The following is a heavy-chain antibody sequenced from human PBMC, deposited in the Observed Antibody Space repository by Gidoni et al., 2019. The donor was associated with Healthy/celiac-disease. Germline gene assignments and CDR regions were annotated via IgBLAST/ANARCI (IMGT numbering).Heavy chain of an antibody. CDR2: INPIFGTA. D-gene: IGHD1-26*01. CDR3: ARDFGNIVGANGPYYYYYGMDV. J-gene: IGHJ6*02. V-gene: IGHV1-69*01. Sequence: QVQLVQSGAEVKKPGSSLKVSCKASGGTFRIYAIRLLRQAPGQGIEWMGGINPIFGTANYAQKCQGRVTITADESTSTAYMELSSLRSEDTAVYYCARDFGNIVGANGPYYYYYGMDVWGQGTTVTVSS. CDR1: GGTFRIYA.